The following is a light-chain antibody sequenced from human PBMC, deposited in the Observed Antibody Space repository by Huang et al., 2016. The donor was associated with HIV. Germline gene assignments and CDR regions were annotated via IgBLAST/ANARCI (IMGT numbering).Light chain of an antibody. J-gene: IGKJ1*01. CDR3: LQYYSVPQT. V-gene: IGKV4-1*01. CDR2: WAT. Sequence: DIVMTQSPDSLAVSPGERSTINCKSSQSVLYSLSKQNSLAWFQQKPGRPAKLLIYWATTREAGVPDLFSGSGSGTDFTLTINNLQAEDVAVYFCLQYYSVPQTFGHGTKVEIK. CDR1: QSVLYSLSKQNS.